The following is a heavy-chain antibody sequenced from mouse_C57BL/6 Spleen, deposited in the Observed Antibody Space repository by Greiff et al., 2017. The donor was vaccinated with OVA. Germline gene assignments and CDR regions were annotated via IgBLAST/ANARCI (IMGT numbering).Heavy chain of an antibody. CDR3: ARDLGMDY. Sequence: EVQGVESGGGLVQSGRSLRLSCATSGFTFSDFYMEWVRQAPGKGLEWIAASRNKANDYTTEYSASVKGRFIVARDTSQSILYLQMNALRAEDTAIYYCARDLGMDYWGQGTSVTVSS. CDR1: GFTFSDFY. CDR2: SRNKANDYTT. J-gene: IGHJ4*01. D-gene: IGHD3-3*01. V-gene: IGHV7-1*01.